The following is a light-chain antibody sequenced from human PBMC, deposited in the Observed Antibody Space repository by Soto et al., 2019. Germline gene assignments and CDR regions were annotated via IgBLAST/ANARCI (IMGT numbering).Light chain of an antibody. CDR1: SSDVGGYNY. J-gene: IGLJ1*01. CDR2: EVS. Sequence: QSALTQPASVSGSPGQSITISCTGTSSDVGGYNYVSWYQQHPGKAPKLMIYEVSNRPSGVSNRFSGSKSGNTASLTISGLQAEYEADYYCSSYTSSSFYFFGTGTKLTVL. V-gene: IGLV2-14*01. CDR3: SSYTSSSFYF.